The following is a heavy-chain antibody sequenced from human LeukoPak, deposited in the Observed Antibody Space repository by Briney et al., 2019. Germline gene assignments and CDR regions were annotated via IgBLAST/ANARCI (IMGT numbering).Heavy chain of an antibody. J-gene: IGHJ3*02. CDR3: TTDYGDYVGAFDI. D-gene: IGHD4-17*01. V-gene: IGHV3-15*01. Sequence: GGSLRLSCAASGFSFMNAWMIWVRQAPGKGLEWVGRIKSKTDGGTTDYAAPVKGRFTISRDDSKNTLYLQMNSLKTEDTAVYYCTTDYGDYVGAFDIWGQGTMVTVSS. CDR2: IKSKTDGGTT. CDR1: GFSFMNAW.